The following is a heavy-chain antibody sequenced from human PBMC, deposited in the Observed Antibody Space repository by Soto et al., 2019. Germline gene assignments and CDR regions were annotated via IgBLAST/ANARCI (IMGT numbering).Heavy chain of an antibody. Sequence: LSQTLSLTCAISGDSVSSNSAAWNWIRQSPSRGLERLGRTYYRSKWYNDCAVSVKSRITINPDTSKNQFSLQLNSVTPEDTAVYYCARDRDSYGSLATLEYGMDVWGQGTTVTVSS. J-gene: IGHJ6*02. D-gene: IGHD5-18*01. CDR3: ARDRDSYGSLATLEYGMDV. V-gene: IGHV6-1*01. CDR1: GDSVSSNSAA. CDR2: TYYRSKWYN.